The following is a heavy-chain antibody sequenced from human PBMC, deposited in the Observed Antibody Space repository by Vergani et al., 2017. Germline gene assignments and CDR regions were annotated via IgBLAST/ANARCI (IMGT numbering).Heavy chain of an antibody. CDR3: ARESGGVDY. CDR1: GYTFTRYA. V-gene: IGHV7-4-1*02. D-gene: IGHD6-25*01. J-gene: IGHJ4*02. CDR2: INTNTGDP. Sequence: QVQLVQSGSELKKPGASVKLSCKASGYTFTRYALSWVRQAPGQGLEWLGWINTNTGDPTYAQAFRGRFVFSLDTSVSTALLQISSLKAEDTAVYYCARESGGVDYWGQGTLVTVSS.